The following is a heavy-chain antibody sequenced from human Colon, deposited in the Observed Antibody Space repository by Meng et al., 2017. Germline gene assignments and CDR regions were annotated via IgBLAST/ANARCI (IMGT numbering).Heavy chain of an antibody. CDR1: GFAFDTYA. D-gene: IGHD1-20*01. Sequence: SLKISCAASGFAFDTYAMSWVRQAPGKGLEWVSSLGGGDDIFYADSVKGHFTISRDNSKNTLYLQMNSLRAEDTAVYYCVKDRESYNSVWDAFDIWGQGTMVTVSS. J-gene: IGHJ3*02. CDR3: VKDRESYNSVWDAFDI. V-gene: IGHV3-23*01. CDR2: LGGGDDI.